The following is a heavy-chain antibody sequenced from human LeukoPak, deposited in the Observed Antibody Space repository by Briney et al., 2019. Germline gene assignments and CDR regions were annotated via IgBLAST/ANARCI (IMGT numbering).Heavy chain of an antibody. CDR3: AKDRGSRVGATSKSFDY. CDR2: INNDGDNS. Sequence: GGSLRLSCAASGFTFSRYAMSWVRQAPGRGLEWVSAINNDGDNSFYADSVKGRFAISRDNSRNTLYLQMNSLRVEDTAVYYCAKDRGSRVGATSKSFDYWGQGTLVTVSS. V-gene: IGHV3-23*01. D-gene: IGHD1-26*01. CDR1: GFTFSRYA. J-gene: IGHJ4*02.